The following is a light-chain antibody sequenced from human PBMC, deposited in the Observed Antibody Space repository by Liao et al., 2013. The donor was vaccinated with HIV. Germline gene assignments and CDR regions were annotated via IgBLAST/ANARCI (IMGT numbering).Light chain of an antibody. Sequence: HELTQPPSLSVSPGQTATITCSGDKVGDKIVSWYQHKPGQPPAAVMYLNGHRPSGIPERFSGSNSGNTATLTISGTQPTDEADYYCQAWDRNTAIFGRGTKLTVL. CDR1: KVGDKI. V-gene: IGLV3-1*01. CDR2: LNG. CDR3: QAWDRNTAI. J-gene: IGLJ2*01.